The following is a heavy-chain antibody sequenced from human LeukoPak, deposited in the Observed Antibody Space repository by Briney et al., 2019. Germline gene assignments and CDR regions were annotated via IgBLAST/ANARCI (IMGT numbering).Heavy chain of an antibody. CDR3: ARGYTFGGVIVHYYYYYMDV. D-gene: IGHD3-16*02. CDR1: GYTFTSYG. J-gene: IGHJ6*03. Sequence: ASVKVSCKASGYTFTSYGISWVRQAPGQGLEWMGWISAYNGNTNYAQKLQGRVTMTTDTSTSTAYMELRSLRSDDTAVYYCARGYTFGGVIVHYYYYYMDVWGKGTTVTVSS. V-gene: IGHV1-18*01. CDR2: ISAYNGNT.